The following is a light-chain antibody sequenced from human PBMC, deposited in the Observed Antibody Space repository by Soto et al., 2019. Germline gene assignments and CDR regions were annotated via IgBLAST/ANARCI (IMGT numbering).Light chain of an antibody. Sequence: IVLTQSPGTLSLSPGERATLSCRASQSVSNNYLAWYQQKPGQAPRLLTYGASTRATGIPAGFSGSGSGTEFTLTISSLQSEDFAVYYCQQYNNWWTFGQGTKVDIK. CDR2: GAS. J-gene: IGKJ1*01. CDR1: QSVSNN. V-gene: IGKV3-15*01. CDR3: QQYNNWWT.